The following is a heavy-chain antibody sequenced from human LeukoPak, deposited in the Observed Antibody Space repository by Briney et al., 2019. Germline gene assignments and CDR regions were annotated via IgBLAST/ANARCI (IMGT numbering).Heavy chain of an antibody. Sequence: GGSLRLSCAASGFTFDDYAMHWVRQAPGKGLEWVSGISWNSGSIGYVDSVKGRFTISRDNAKNSLYLQMNSLRAEDTALYYCARGARALRWPDFDYWGQGTLVTVSS. D-gene: IGHD4-23*01. V-gene: IGHV3-9*01. J-gene: IGHJ4*02. CDR1: GFTFDDYA. CDR3: ARGARALRWPDFDY. CDR2: ISWNSGSI.